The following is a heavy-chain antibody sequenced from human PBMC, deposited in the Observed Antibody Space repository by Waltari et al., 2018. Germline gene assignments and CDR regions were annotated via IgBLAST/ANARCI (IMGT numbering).Heavy chain of an antibody. D-gene: IGHD3-10*01. CDR3: ARGDVLNWFDT. J-gene: IGHJ5*02. CDR1: GASVTSSF. V-gene: IGHV4-4*07. CDR2: IHSDGRK. Sequence: QVQVQELGPGLVRPSDTLSLTCSVSGASVTSSFWSWIRQPAGKEPQWIGRIHSDGRKTYNVFPQSRVSMAVDTSANSVSLRLTSLTAADTATYYCARGDVLNWFDTWGQGILVTVSS.